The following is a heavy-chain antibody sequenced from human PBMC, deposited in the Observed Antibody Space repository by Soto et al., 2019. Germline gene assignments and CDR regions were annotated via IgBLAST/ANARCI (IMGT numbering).Heavy chain of an antibody. D-gene: IGHD2-2*01. V-gene: IGHV1-8*01. Sequence: QVQLVQSGAEVKKPGASEKVSCKASGYTFTNFDMNWVRQAPGQGLEWMGWTNPKRGDAGYVQKFQGRVTMTRDTSKSIAYMEVSSLRSEDTAMYYCARINSDCVRTSCHLDYWGQGTLVTVSS. J-gene: IGHJ4*02. CDR3: ARINSDCVRTSCHLDY. CDR1: GYTFTNFD. CDR2: TNPKRGDA.